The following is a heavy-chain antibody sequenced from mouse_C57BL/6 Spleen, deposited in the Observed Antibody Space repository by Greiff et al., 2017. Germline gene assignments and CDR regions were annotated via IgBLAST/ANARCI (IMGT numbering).Heavy chain of an antibody. CDR3: ARSYDGFDY. Sequence: QVQLKQPGAELVMPGASVKLSCKASGYTFTSYWMNWVKQRPGQGLEWIGEIDPSDSYTNYNQKFKVKSTLTVAKSSSTAYMQLSSLTSEDSAVYYCARSYDGFDYWGQGTTLTVSS. J-gene: IGHJ2*01. D-gene: IGHD2-12*01. CDR1: GYTFTSYW. V-gene: IGHV1-69*01. CDR2: IDPSDSYT.